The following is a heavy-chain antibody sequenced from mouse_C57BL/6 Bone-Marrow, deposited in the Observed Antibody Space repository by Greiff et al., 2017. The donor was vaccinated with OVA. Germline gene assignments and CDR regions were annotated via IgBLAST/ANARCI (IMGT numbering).Heavy chain of an antibody. CDR2: IYPGSGST. V-gene: IGHV1-55*01. CDR1: GYTFTSYW. J-gene: IGHJ1*03. D-gene: IGHD1-1*01. Sequence: QVQLQQPGAELVKPGASVKMSCKASGYTFTSYWITWVKPRPGQGLEWIGDIYPGSGSTNYNEKFKSKATLTVDTSSSTAYMQLSSLTSEDSAVYYCARGGIYYYGSSWYFDVWGTGTTVTVSS. CDR3: ARGGIYYYGSSWYFDV.